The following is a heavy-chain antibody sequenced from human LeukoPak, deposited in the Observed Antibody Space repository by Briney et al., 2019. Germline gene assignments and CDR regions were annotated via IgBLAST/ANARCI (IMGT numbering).Heavy chain of an antibody. CDR3: ARESAIVLVPFDS. J-gene: IGHJ4*02. D-gene: IGHD2/OR15-2a*01. Sequence: PGGSLRLSCAASGFTFSSYEMKWVRQAPGKGLEWISYISVSGRTTYYADSVKGRFTISRDNAKNSLYLQMNSLRPEDTAVYYCARESAIVLVPFDSWGQGTLVTVSS. CDR1: GFTFSSYE. CDR2: ISVSGRTT. V-gene: IGHV3-48*03.